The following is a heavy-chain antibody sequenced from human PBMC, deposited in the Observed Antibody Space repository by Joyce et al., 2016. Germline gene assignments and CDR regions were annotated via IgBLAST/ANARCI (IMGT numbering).Heavy chain of an antibody. V-gene: IGHV1-2*06. CDR1: GYTFTDYY. CDR3: AKVGVTLMRNAFDL. CDR2: INPRSGGA. Sequence: QVQLVQSGAEMQKPGASVKVSCKASGYTFTDYYIHWVRQAPGQGLEWRGRINPRSGGANYAPKFEGRVTMARDTSTSAVTMELNTLTSSDTAVYYCAKVGVTLMRNAFDLWGQGTVISVSS. J-gene: IGHJ3*01. D-gene: IGHD1-1*01.